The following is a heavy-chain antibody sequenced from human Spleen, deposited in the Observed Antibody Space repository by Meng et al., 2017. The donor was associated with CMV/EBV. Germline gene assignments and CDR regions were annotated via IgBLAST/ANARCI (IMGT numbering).Heavy chain of an antibody. V-gene: IGHV4-59*01. D-gene: IGHD3-3*01. CDR2: IYFSGST. J-gene: IGHJ4*02. CDR1: GCSINRFY. CDR3: ARVKQSYYDFCYFDY. Sequence: QVQVHEAGPGLRKTLETLSLTVDVFGCSINRFYLSWIRQRPGKGLGWIGYIYFSGSTKYNPSLKSRFTISVDTSKNQFSLKLSSVAAAETAVYYCARVKQSYYDFCYFDYWGQGTLVTVSS.